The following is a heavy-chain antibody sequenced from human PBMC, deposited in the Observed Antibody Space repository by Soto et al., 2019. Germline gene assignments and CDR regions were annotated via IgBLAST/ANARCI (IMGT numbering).Heavy chain of an antibody. CDR1: GFTFSSYG. D-gene: IGHD6-13*01. CDR2: ISYDGSNK. J-gene: IGHJ4*02. CDR3: ATPAGGSSWYTYLDY. Sequence: PGGSLRLSCAASGFTFSSYGMHWVRQAPGKGLEWVAVISYDGSNKYYSDSVKGRLTISRDNSKNTLFLQMNSLRAEDTVVYYCATPAGGSSWYTYLDYWGQGTLVTVSS. V-gene: IGHV3-30*03.